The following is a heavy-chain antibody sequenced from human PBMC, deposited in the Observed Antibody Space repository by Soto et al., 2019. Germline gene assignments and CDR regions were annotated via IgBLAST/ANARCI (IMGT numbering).Heavy chain of an antibody. CDR1: GFTFSDHY. V-gene: IGHV3-72*01. CDR2: SRNRVNSHTT. Sequence: EVQLVESGGGLVQPGGSLRLSCAASGFTFSDHYMDWVRQAPGKGLEWVARSRNRVNSHTTEYAASVKGRFTISRDESKSSLYLQMSSLKIEDTAVYYCTRGLLGGAPSYTFHGMDVWGQGTTVIVSS. CDR3: TRGLLGGAPSYTFHGMDV. J-gene: IGHJ6*01. D-gene: IGHD1-26*01.